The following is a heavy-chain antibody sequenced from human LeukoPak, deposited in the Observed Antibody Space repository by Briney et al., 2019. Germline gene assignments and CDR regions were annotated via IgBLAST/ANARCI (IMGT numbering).Heavy chain of an antibody. V-gene: IGHV3-15*01. Sequence: GGSLRLSCVDSGFTFTNAWMSCVRQAPGKGLEWIGRIKSKTEGETTNYAEPVRGRFTISRDDSKSAVYLQMNSLKIEDTAVYYCTTDLGTYYHGSQRLIPIDYWGQGTLVTVSS. CDR2: IKSKTEGETT. CDR1: GFTFTNAW. J-gene: IGHJ4*02. CDR3: TTDLGTYYHGSQRLIPIDY. D-gene: IGHD3-10*01.